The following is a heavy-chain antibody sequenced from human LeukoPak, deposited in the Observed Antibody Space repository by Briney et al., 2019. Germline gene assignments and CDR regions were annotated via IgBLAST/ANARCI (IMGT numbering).Heavy chain of an antibody. CDR1: GGSFSGYY. CDR3: ARVPSYGDYVSWFDP. D-gene: IGHD4-17*01. J-gene: IGHJ5*02. V-gene: IGHV4-34*01. CDR2: INHSGST. Sequence: SETLSLTCAVYGGSFSGYYWSWIRQPPGKGLEWIGEINHSGSTNYNPSLKSRVTISVDTSKNQFSLKLSSVTAADTAVYYCARVPSYGDYVSWFDPWGQGTLVTVSS.